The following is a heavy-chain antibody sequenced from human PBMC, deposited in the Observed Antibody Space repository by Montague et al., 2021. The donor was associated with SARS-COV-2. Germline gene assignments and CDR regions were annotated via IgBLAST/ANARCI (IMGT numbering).Heavy chain of an antibody. Sequence: CAISGDSVWSNTAAWNWVRQSSSRDLEWLGRTHYRSKWTSDYATSVEGRISIDPDTSKNQFFLHLRSVTPEDTGVYYCVRDTGSARAGFDAWGQGTLVTVSS. CDR3: VRDTGSARAGFDA. D-gene: IGHD4-17*01. J-gene: IGHJ4*02. CDR1: GDSVWSNTAA. CDR2: THYRSKWTS. V-gene: IGHV6-1*01.